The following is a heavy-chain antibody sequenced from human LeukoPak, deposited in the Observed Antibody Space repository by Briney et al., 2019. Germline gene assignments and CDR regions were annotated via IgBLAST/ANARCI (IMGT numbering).Heavy chain of an antibody. Sequence: RASVKVSCKASGYTFTSYGISWVRQAPGQGLEWMGWISAYNGNTNYAQKLQGRVTMTTDTSTSTAYMELRSLRSDDTAVYYCARDWRGAAVNWFDPWGQGTLVTVSS. V-gene: IGHV1-18*01. CDR1: GYTFTSYG. CDR2: ISAYNGNT. D-gene: IGHD6-13*01. J-gene: IGHJ5*02. CDR3: ARDWRGAAVNWFDP.